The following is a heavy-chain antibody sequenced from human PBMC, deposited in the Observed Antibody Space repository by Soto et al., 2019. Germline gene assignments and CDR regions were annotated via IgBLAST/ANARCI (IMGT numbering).Heavy chain of an antibody. CDR2: IYYSGST. CDR1: GGSISSNG. D-gene: IGHD2-15*01. V-gene: IGHV4-59*01. CDR3: ARCPRGTSGYCSGGSCYPTLDAFDI. J-gene: IGHJ3*02. Sequence: SETLSLTCTVSGGSISSNGWCWIRLPPGKGKEWIGYIYYSGSTNYNPSLKSRVTISVDTSKNQFSLKLSSVTAADTAVYYCARCPRGTSGYCSGGSCYPTLDAFDIWGQGTMVTVSS.